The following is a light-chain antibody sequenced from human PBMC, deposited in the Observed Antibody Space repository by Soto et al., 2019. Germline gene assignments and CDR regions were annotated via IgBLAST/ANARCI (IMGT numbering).Light chain of an antibody. V-gene: IGLV4-60*02. CDR3: ETWYSNTHKV. Sequence: QSVLTQSSSASASLGSSVKLTCILSSGHNTYIIAWHQQQPGKAPRFLMTLDRSGSYNRGSGVPDRFSGSSSGADRYLTISNLAFEDEGDYYCETWYSNTHKVFGGGTKLTVL. J-gene: IGLJ3*02. CDR2: LDRSGSY. CDR1: SGHNTYI.